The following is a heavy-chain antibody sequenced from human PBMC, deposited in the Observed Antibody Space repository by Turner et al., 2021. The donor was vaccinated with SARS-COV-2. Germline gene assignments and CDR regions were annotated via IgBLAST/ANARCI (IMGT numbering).Heavy chain of an antibody. V-gene: IGHV3-23*01. CDR1: VFTFSNFA. J-gene: IGHJ4*02. CDR2: ISCGGGST. Sequence: EVQLLESGGGLVQPGGSLRLPCSASVFTFSNFAMNWVRQAPGKGLEWVSGISCGGGSTKYADSVKGRFTISRDNSKYMLYLQMTTLMAEDTAVYYCARGSRIYSSCEFDYWGQGTLVTVSS. D-gene: IGHD6-19*01. CDR3: ARGSRIYSSCEFDY.